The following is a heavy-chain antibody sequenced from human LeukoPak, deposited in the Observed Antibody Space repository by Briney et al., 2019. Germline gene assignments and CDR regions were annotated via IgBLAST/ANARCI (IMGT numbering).Heavy chain of an antibody. J-gene: IGHJ4*02. CDR2: ISGGGGNT. D-gene: IGHD3-22*01. V-gene: IGHV3-23*01. Sequence: GGSLRLSCAASGFTFNSYAMNWVRQAPGKGLEWVSGISGGGGNTDYADSVKGRFTISRDNSKNTVFMQMNSQRAEDTAVYYCAKRSGSSGYYTLFDYWGQGTLVTVSS. CDR3: AKRSGSSGYYTLFDY. CDR1: GFTFNSYA.